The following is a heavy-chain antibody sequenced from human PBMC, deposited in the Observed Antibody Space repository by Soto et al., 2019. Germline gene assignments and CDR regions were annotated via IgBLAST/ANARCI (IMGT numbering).Heavy chain of an antibody. CDR2: ISTYSGST. D-gene: IGHD1-26*01. CDR3: ARGGTYSDVDY. J-gene: IGHJ4*02. Sequence: QVQLVQSGGEVMKPGASVNVSCKASGYTFNSYGVTWVRQAPGQGLEWMGWISTYSGSTTYAQKYKGRVTMTTDTSTTTAYMELRSLRSDDTAVYYCARGGTYSDVDYWGQGTLVTVSS. V-gene: IGHV1-18*01. CDR1: GYTFNSYG.